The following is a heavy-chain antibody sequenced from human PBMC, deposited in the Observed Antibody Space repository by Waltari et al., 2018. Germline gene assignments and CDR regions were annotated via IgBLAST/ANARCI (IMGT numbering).Heavy chain of an antibody. CDR2: ISSSSSTI. CDR1: GFTFSSYS. J-gene: IGHJ4*02. Sequence: EVQLVESGGGLVQPGGSLRLSCAASGFTFSSYSMNWVRQAAGKGLEWVAYISSSSSTIYYADSVKGRFTISRDNAKNSLYLQMNSLRAEETAVYYCARGGFDYGSGSYPYWGQGTLVTVSS. CDR3: ARGGFDYGSGSYPY. D-gene: IGHD3-10*01. V-gene: IGHV3-48*04.